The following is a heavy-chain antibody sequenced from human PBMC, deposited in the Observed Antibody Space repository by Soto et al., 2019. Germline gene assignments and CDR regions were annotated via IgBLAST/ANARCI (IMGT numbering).Heavy chain of an antibody. Sequence: LRLSCAASGFTVSSNFMNWVRQAPGKGLEWVSVIYRGGSTNYADSVKGRFTISRDISKNTLYLQMNSLRVEDTAVYYCVGKWFDFWGQGTLVTVSS. CDR2: IYRGGST. V-gene: IGHV3-53*01. CDR3: VGKWFDF. J-gene: IGHJ5*01. CDR1: GFTVSSNF.